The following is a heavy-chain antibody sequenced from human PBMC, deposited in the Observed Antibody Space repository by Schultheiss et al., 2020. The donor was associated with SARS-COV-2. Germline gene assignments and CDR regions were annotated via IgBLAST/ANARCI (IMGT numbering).Heavy chain of an antibody. D-gene: IGHD6-6*01. CDR2: ISWNSGSI. CDR3: ARGLRSTIAARPVWVD. CDR1: GFTFDDYA. J-gene: IGHJ4*02. V-gene: IGHV3-9*01. Sequence: GGSLRLSCAASGFTFDDYAMHWVRQAPGKGLEWVSGISWNSGSIGYADSVKGRFTISRDNAKNSLYLQMNSLRAEDSAVYYCARGLRSTIAARPVWVDWGQGTLVTVSS.